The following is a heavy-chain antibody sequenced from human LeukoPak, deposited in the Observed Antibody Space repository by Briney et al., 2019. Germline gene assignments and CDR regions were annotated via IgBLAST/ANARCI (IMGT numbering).Heavy chain of an antibody. CDR2: INAGNGNT. D-gene: IGHD4-11*01. Sequence: GASVKVSCKASGYTFTSYAMHWVRQAPGQRLEWMGWINAGNGNTKYSQKFQGRVTITADESTSTAYMELSSLRSEDTAVYYCARVRVLDDYSNYWGRFPFDYWGQGTLVTVSS. J-gene: IGHJ4*02. CDR1: GYTFTSYA. V-gene: IGHV1-3*01. CDR3: ARVRVLDDYSNYWGRFPFDY.